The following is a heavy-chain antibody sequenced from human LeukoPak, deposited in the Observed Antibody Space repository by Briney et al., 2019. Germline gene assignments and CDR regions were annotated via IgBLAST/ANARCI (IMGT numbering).Heavy chain of an antibody. J-gene: IGHJ4*02. CDR1: GFTFGDSG. Sequence: GGSLRLSCTASGFTFGDSGMSWFRQAPGKGLDWVGFIRSKAYGGAVEYAASVKGRFIISRDDSKSIAYLLMNSLKTEDTAVYYCSRAPYYDFWCDYWGQGTLVTVSS. CDR2: IRSKAYGGAV. CDR3: SRAPYYDFWCDY. D-gene: IGHD3-3*01. V-gene: IGHV3-49*03.